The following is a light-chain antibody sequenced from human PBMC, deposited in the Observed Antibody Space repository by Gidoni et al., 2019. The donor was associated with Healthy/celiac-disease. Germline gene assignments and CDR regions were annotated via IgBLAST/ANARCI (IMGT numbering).Light chain of an antibody. J-gene: IGLJ2*01. V-gene: IGLV1-40*01. Sequence: QSVLTQPPSVSDAPGQRVTISCTGSSSNIGAGYAVHWYQQLPGTAPKLLIYGNSNRPSGVPDRFSGSKSGTSASLAITGLQAEDEADYYCQSYDSSLSGYVVFGGGTKLTVL. CDR1: SSNIGAGYA. CDR2: GNS. CDR3: QSYDSSLSGYVV.